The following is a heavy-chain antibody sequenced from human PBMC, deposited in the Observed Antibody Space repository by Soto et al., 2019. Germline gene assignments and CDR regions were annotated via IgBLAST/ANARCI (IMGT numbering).Heavy chain of an antibody. J-gene: IGHJ4*02. CDR3: AGEGFAGSSEVDY. CDR2: LFYDESNR. V-gene: IGHV3-33*02. D-gene: IGHD3-10*01. CDR1: GFTFRSYG. Sequence: GGSLRLSCVASGFTFRSYGMHWVRQAPGKGLEWVAVLFYDESNRYYADSVQGRFTISRDISTNTLFLHMNSLRVDDTAVYYCAGEGFAGSSEVDYWGQGTLVTVSS.